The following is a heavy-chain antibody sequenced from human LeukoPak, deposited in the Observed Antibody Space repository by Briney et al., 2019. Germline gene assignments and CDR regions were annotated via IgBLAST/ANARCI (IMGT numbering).Heavy chain of an antibody. CDR1: GYTFTSYG. V-gene: IGHV1-18*01. Sequence: ASVKVPCKASGYTFTSYGISWVRQAPGQGLEWMGWISAYNGNTNYAQKLQGRVTMTTDTSTSTAYMELRSLRSDDTAVYYCARSGYSYAPQHGYNWFDPWGQGTLVTVSS. CDR3: ARSGYSYAPQHGYNWFDP. CDR2: ISAYNGNT. D-gene: IGHD5-18*01. J-gene: IGHJ5*02.